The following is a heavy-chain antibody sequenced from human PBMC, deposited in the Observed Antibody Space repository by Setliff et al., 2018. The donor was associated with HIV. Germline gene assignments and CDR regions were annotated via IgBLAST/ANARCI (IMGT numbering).Heavy chain of an antibody. CDR2: IYSGSGAT. J-gene: IGHJ1*01. V-gene: IGHV3-23*03. CDR3: AKGGANGWYGGYFQH. CDR1: GFTFGSYT. Sequence: PGGSLRLSCEASGFTFGSYTMSWVRQAPGKGLEWLSVIYSGSGATNYADSVKGRFTISRDNSKNMLYLQMNSLRAEDTAVYYCAKGGANGWYGGYFQHWGQGTLVTVSS. D-gene: IGHD6-19*01.